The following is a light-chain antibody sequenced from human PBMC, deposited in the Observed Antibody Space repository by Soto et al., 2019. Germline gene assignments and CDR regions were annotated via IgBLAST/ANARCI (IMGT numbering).Light chain of an antibody. CDR1: QSVSSY. Sequence: EIVLTQSPATLSLSPGERATLSCRASQSVSSYLAWYQQKPGQAPRLLIYDASNRATGIPARFSGSGSGTDFTLTISSLEPEDFAVYYCQQRSNWLTWTFGQETKVDIK. CDR3: QQRSNWLTWT. V-gene: IGKV3-11*01. CDR2: DAS. J-gene: IGKJ1*01.